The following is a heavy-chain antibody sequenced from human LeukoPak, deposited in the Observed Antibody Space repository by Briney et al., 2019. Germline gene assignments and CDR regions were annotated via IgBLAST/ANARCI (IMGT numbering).Heavy chain of an antibody. J-gene: IGHJ4*02. CDR3: ARDYYGSASYGHVFDF. D-gene: IGHD3-10*01. V-gene: IGHV3-30-3*01. CDR1: GFTFSSYA. Sequence: GGSLRLSCAASGFTFSSYAMYWVRQAPGRGPEWVALISYDGSNKYYADSVKGRFTISRDNSKNTLYLQMNSLRIEDTAVYYCARDYYGSASYGHVFDFWGQGSLVTVSS. CDR2: ISYDGSNK.